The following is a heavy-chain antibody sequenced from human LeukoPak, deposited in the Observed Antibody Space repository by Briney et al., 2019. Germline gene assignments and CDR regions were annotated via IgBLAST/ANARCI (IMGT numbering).Heavy chain of an antibody. J-gene: IGHJ4*02. CDR1: GYTFTSYY. V-gene: IGHV1-46*01. Sequence: ASVKVSCKASGYTFTSYYMHWVRQAPGQGLERMGIINPSGGSTSYAQKFQGRVTMTRDTSTSTVYMELSSLRSEDTAVHYCARPLSGELPDYWGQGTLVTVSS. D-gene: IGHD1-7*01. CDR3: ARPLSGELPDY. CDR2: INPSGGST.